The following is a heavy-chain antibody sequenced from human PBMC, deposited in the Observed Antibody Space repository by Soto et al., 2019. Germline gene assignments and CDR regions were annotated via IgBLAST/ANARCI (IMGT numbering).Heavy chain of an antibody. Sequence: QVHLVQSGAEVKKPGASVKVSCKASGYTFTSYGITWVRQAPGQGLEWMGWRGAHNGNTDYAQRLQSRDIQTRNTSTSTASMEQRSLRYDDTAVYYCARGRYGDYWGQGAVVTVSS. V-gene: IGHV1-18*01. J-gene: IGHJ4*02. CDR2: RGAHNGNT. CDR3: ARGRYGDY. D-gene: IGHD1-1*01. CDR1: GYTFTSYG.